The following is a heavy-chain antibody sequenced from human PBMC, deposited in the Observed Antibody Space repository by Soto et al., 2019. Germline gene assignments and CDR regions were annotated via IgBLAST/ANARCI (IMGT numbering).Heavy chain of an antibody. Sequence: GGSLRLSCAASGFTFSSYAMHWVRQAPGKGLEWVAVISYDGSNKYYADSVKGRFTISRDNSKNTLYLQMNSLRAEDTAVYYCAGHLSHIVVVTAKPPDYWGQGTLVTVSS. CDR3: AGHLSHIVVVTAKPPDY. D-gene: IGHD2-21*02. J-gene: IGHJ4*02. CDR1: GFTFSSYA. V-gene: IGHV3-30*04. CDR2: ISYDGSNK.